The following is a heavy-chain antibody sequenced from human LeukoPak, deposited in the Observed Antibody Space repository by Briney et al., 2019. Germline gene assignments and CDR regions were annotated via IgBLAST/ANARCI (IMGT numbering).Heavy chain of an antibody. CDR2: IYYSGST. D-gene: IGHD3-16*02. CDR3: ARDRGMITFGGVIVRYSDY. V-gene: IGHV4-59*01. CDR1: GGSISSYY. Sequence: SESLSLTCTVSGGSISSYYWSWIRQPPGKGLEWIGYIYYSGSTNYNPSLKSRVTISVDTSKNQFSLKLSSVTAADTAVYYCARDRGMITFGGVIVRYSDYWGQGTLVTVSS. J-gene: IGHJ4*02.